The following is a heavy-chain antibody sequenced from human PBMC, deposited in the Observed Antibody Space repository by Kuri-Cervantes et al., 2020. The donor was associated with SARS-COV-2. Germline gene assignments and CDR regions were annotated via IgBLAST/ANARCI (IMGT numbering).Heavy chain of an antibody. CDR3: PRGGSTDYDFWSGYYRGWNWFDP. CDR1: GFTFSSYS. J-gene: IGHJ5*02. CDR2: ISSSSSYI. D-gene: IGHD3-3*01. V-gene: IGHV3-21*01. Sequence: GESLKIFCAASGFTFSSYSMHWVRQAPGKGLEWVSSISSSSSYIYYADSVKGRFTVSRDNAKNSLYLQMNSLRAEDTAVYYCPRGGSTDYDFWSGYYRGWNWFDPWGQGTLVTVSS.